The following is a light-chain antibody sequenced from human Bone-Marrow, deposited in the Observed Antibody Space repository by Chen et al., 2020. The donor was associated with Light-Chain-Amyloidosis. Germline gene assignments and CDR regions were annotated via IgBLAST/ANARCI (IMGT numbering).Light chain of an antibody. CDR3: QSYDSSLSVV. CDR1: SSNIGAGYD. J-gene: IGLJ2*01. V-gene: IGLV1-40*01. CDR2: GNN. Sequence: QSVLTQPPSVSGAPGQRVTISCTGSSSNIGAGYDVHWYQHLPGTAPRLLIYGNNNRPSGVPDRFSGSKSDNSASLAITGLQAEDESDYFCQSYDSSLSVVFGGGTKVTVV.